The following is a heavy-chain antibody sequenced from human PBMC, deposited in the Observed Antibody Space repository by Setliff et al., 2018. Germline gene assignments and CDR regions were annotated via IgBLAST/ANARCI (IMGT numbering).Heavy chain of an antibody. J-gene: IGHJ4*02. V-gene: IGHV1-8*03. Sequence: KISCKASGYTFTSYDINWVRQATGQGLGWMGWMNPNSGNTGYAQKFQGRVTITRNTCISTAYMELSSLRSEDTAVYYCARRGLGYDFWSGYYTMYYFDYWGRGTLVTVSS. CDR2: MNPNSGNT. CDR1: GYTFTSYD. CDR3: ARRGLGYDFWSGYYTMYYFDY. D-gene: IGHD3-3*01.